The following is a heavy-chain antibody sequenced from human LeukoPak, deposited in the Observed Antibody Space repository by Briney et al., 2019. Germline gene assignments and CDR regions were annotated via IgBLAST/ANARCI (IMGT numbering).Heavy chain of an antibody. Sequence: GGSLRLSCAASGFTFSNAWMSWVRQAPGKGLEWVGRIKSKTDGGTTDYAAPVKGRFTISRDDSKNTLYLQMNSLKTEDTAVYYCTTDPGQGSPYFDYWGQGTLVTVSS. CDR1: GFTFSNAW. J-gene: IGHJ4*02. V-gene: IGHV3-15*01. CDR2: IKSKTDGGTT. D-gene: IGHD3-10*01. CDR3: TTDPGQGSPYFDY.